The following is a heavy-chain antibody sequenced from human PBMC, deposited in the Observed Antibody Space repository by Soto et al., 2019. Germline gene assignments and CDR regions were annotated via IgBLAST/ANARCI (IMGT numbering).Heavy chain of an antibody. CDR1: GFNFVSYA. CDR3: TKMAGSGNYYSNFDY. Sequence: PGGSLRLSCVGSGFNFVSYALSWVRQAPGRGLEWISGISGSGSPTDYADSVKGRFSISRDNSKNILYLQMSGLRAEDTAVYYCTKMAGSGNYYSNFDYWGQGTQVTVS. J-gene: IGHJ4*02. D-gene: IGHD3-10*01. CDR2: ISGSGSPT. V-gene: IGHV3-23*01.